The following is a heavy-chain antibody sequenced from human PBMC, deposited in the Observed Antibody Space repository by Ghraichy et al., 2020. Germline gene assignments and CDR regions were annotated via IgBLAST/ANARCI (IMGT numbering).Heavy chain of an antibody. D-gene: IGHD2-8*01. J-gene: IGHJ6*02. V-gene: IGHV3-9*01. CDR1: GFTFDDYA. Sequence: GGSLRLSCAASGFTFDDYAMHWVRQAPGKGLEWVSGISWNSGSIGYADSVKGRFTISRDNAKKSLYLQMNSLRAEDTALYYCAKDAKKWAFYGMDVWGQGTTVTVSS. CDR3: AKDAKKWAFYGMDV. CDR2: ISWNSGSI.